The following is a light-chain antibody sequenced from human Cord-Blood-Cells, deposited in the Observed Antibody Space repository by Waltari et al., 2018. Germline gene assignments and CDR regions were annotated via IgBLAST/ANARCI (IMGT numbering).Light chain of an antibody. CDR2: GAS. Sequence: EIVMTQSPATLSASPAERATLSCRASQSVSSNLAWYQQKPGQAPRLLIYGASTRATGIPARFSGSGSGTEFTLTISSLQSEDFAVYYCQQYNNWPPSCTFGQGTKLEIK. CDR1: QSVSSN. CDR3: QQYNNWPPSCT. J-gene: IGKJ2*02. V-gene: IGKV3-15*01.